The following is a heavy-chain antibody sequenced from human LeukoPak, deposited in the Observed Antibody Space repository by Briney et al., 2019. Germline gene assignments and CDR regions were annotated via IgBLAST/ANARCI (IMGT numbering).Heavy chain of an antibody. D-gene: IGHD2-2*01. CDR2: IYTSGST. CDR1: GGSISSGSYY. J-gene: IGHJ5*02. V-gene: IGHV4-61*02. Sequence: SQTLSLTCTVSGGSISSGSYYWSWIRQPAGKALEWIGRIYTSGSTNYNPSLKSRVTISVDTSKNQFSLKLSSVTAADTAVYYCASTLVVPAATNWFDPWGQGTLVTVSS. CDR3: ASTLVVPAATNWFDP.